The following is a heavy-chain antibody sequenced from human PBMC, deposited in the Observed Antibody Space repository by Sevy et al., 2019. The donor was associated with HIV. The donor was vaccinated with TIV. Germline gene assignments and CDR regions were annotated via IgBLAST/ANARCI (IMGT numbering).Heavy chain of an antibody. CDR1: GFTVSSNY. J-gene: IGHJ3*02. V-gene: IGHV3-53*01. Sequence: GGSLRLSCAASGFTVSSNYMSWVRQAPGKGLEWVSVIYSGGSTYYADSVKGRFTISRDNSKNTLYLKMNSQRAEDTAVYYGARGSTGVTPKSAFDIWGQGTMVTVSS. CDR2: IYSGGST. CDR3: ARGSTGVTPKSAFDI. D-gene: IGHD4-17*01.